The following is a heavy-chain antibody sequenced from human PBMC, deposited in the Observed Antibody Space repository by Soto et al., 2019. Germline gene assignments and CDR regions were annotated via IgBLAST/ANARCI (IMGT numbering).Heavy chain of an antibody. CDR2: VTGGGGST. CDR1: GFSFSGHA. D-gene: IGHD4-17*01. J-gene: IGHJ4*02. Sequence: QLLESGGGLVQPGGSLRLSCAASGFSFSGHAMSWVRQAPGKGLEWVSSVTGGGGSTYYADSVKGRFTISRDNSKTTLYLQMNSLRVEDTAVYYCAKDLDYSDSLPFDCWGQGTLVTVSS. CDR3: AKDLDYSDSLPFDC. V-gene: IGHV3-23*01.